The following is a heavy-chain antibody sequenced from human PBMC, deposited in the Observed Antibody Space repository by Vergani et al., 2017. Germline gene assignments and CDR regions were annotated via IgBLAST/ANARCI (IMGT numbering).Heavy chain of an antibody. Sequence: EVQLVQSGAEVKKPGATMKISCKVSGYTFTDHYMHWVKQAPGKGLEWMGLVDPEDGETIYAEKFKCRVTIAADTSTDTAHLELSSLRSEETAVYYCATPQTVTTGGMEVWGQGTTVIVSS. CDR2: VDPEDGET. J-gene: IGHJ6*02. CDR1: GYTFTDHY. CDR3: ATPQTVTTGGMEV. V-gene: IGHV1-69-2*01. D-gene: IGHD4-17*01.